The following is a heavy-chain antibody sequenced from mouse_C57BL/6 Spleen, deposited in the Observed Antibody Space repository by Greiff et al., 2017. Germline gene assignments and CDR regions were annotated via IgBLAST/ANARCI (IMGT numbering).Heavy chain of an antibody. CDR1: GYAFSSYW. J-gene: IGHJ4*01. V-gene: IGHV1-80*01. Sequence: QVQLQQSGAALVKPGASVKISCKASGYAFSSYWMNWVQQRPGKGLAWIGQIYPGDGATNYNGKFKGKATLTADKSSSTAYMQLSSLTSEDAAVYFCARSGTYAMDYWGQGTSVTVSS. D-gene: IGHD4-1*01. CDR2: IYPGDGAT. CDR3: ARSGTYAMDY.